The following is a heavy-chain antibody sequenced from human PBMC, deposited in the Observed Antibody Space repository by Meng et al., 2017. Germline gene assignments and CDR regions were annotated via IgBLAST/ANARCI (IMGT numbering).Heavy chain of an antibody. CDR3: ARGDYYGSGSYSPYYGMDV. CDR1: GGSISSSSYY. J-gene: IGHJ6*02. Sequence: SETLSLTCTVSGGSISSSSYYWGWIRQPPGKGLEWIGSIYYSGSTYYNPSLKSRVTISVDTSKNQFSLKLSSVTAADTAVYYCARGDYYGSGSYSPYYGMDVWGQGTTVTVSS. CDR2: IYYSGST. D-gene: IGHD3-10*01. V-gene: IGHV4-39*07.